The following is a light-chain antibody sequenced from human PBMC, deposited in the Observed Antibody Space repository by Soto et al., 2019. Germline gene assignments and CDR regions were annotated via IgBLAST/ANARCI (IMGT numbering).Light chain of an antibody. CDR2: DVT. V-gene: IGLV2-14*03. CDR3: CSYAGSSTFYV. J-gene: IGLJ1*01. Sequence: QSALTQPASVSGSPGQSITISCTGTSSDVGGYNYVSWYQHHPGKAPKLIIYDVTNRPSGVSNPFSGSKSGNTASLTISGLQPEDEADYYCCSYAGSSTFYVFGTGTKVTVL. CDR1: SSDVGGYNY.